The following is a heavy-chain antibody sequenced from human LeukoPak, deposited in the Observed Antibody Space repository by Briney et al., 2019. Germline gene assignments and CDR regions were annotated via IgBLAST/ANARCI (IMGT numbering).Heavy chain of an antibody. Sequence: SETLSLTCGVSGGSVSSTNWWTWIRQPPGKGLEWIGEVHLDGRTNFNPSLKSRLTMSVGLSENHVSLKLTSVTAADTAVYYCAREGGFYRPLDYSGQGTLVTVSS. J-gene: IGHJ4*02. CDR2: VHLDGRT. CDR1: GGSVSSTNW. CDR3: AREGGFYRPLDY. D-gene: IGHD6-25*01. V-gene: IGHV4-4*02.